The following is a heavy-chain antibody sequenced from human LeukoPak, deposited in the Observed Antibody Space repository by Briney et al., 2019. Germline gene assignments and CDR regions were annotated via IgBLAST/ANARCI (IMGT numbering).Heavy chain of an antibody. J-gene: IGHJ5*02. D-gene: IGHD3-16*02. CDR2: IYYSGST. V-gene: IGHV4-39*01. CDR3: ARFHRPAYVWGSYRNNWFDP. Sequence: SETLSLTCTVSGGSISSSSYYWGWIRQPPGKGLEWIGSIYYSGSTYYNPSLKSRVTISVDTSKNQFSLKLSSVTAADTAVYYCARFHRPAYVWGSYRNNWFDPWGQGTLVTVSS. CDR1: GGSISSSSYY.